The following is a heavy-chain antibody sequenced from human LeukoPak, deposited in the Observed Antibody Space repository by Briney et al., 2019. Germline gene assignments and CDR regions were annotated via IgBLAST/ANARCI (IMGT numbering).Heavy chain of an antibody. CDR2: IIWNGGNP. J-gene: IGHJ6*03. CDR3: ARTPTATMVRGVISSGHTYYYYMDV. V-gene: IGHV3-20*04. Sequence: GGSLRLSCAASGFTFDDYGMSWVRQAPGKGLEWVSGIIWNGGNPGYADSVKGRFTIPRDNAKNSLYLQMNSLRAEDTALYYCARTPTATMVRGVISSGHTYYYYMDVWGKGTTVTVPS. CDR1: GFTFDDYG. D-gene: IGHD3-10*01.